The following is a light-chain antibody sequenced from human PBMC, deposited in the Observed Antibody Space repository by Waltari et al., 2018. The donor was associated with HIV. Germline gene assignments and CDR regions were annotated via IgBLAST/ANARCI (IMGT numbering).Light chain of an antibody. Sequence: ETALTQSPAILSLSPVDRATLSCRASQNVGYYLAWYQQKPGQAPRVLSYDASKRAAGVPARFSGSGSGTDFTLTISSLEPEDFAVYYCQQRSDWPPITFGGGTKVEIK. CDR3: QQRSDWPPIT. V-gene: IGKV3-11*01. CDR2: DAS. J-gene: IGKJ4*01. CDR1: QNVGYY.